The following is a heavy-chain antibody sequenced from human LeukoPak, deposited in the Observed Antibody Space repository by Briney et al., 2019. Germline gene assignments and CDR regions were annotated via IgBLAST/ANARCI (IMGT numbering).Heavy chain of an antibody. Sequence: PSEPLSLICTVYGGSFSGYYWSWIRQPPGKGREWIGEINHSGSTNYNPSLKSRVTISVDTSKNQFYLKLSSVTAADTAVYYCAREYSSSSNFDYWGQGTLVTVSS. CDR3: AREYSSSSNFDY. D-gene: IGHD6-6*01. CDR1: GGSFSGYY. CDR2: INHSGST. J-gene: IGHJ4*02. V-gene: IGHV4-34*01.